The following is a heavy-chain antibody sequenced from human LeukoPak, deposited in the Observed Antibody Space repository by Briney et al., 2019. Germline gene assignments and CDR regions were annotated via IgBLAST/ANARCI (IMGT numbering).Heavy chain of an antibody. CDR2: IYNCGTT. CDR3: SGGGKAARSLHY. J-gene: IGHJ4*02. Sequence: GGSLRLSCAASGVTSNYFTWVRQAPGKGLGGGSVIYNCGTTYYAYSVKGRFTISRDNSKSTLFVYLQLNSLRTDETTVYYCSGGGKAARSLHYWGQGTLVTASS. D-gene: IGHD3-16*01. V-gene: IGHV3-66*03. CDR1: GVTSNY.